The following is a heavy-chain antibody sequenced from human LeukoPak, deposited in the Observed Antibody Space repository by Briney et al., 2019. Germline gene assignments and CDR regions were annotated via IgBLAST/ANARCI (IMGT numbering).Heavy chain of an antibody. J-gene: IGHJ4*02. D-gene: IGHD5-18*01. Sequence: GRSLRLSCAASGFTFSSYGMHWVRQDPGKGLEWVAVISYDGSNKYYADSVKGRFTISRDNSKNTLYLQMNSLRAEDTAVYYCAKGGYSYGPPLWDWGQGTLVTVSS. CDR1: GFTFSSYG. CDR3: AKGGYSYGPPLWD. CDR2: ISYDGSNK. V-gene: IGHV3-30*18.